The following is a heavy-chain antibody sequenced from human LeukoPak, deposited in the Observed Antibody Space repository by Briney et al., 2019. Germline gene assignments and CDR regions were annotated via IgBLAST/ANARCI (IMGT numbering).Heavy chain of an antibody. D-gene: IGHD6-13*01. CDR3: ARHISSSWRYYYYGMDV. V-gene: IGHV4-59*08. CDR1: GGSISSYY. Sequence: SETLSLTCTVSGGSISSYYWSWIRQPPGKGLEWIGYIYYSGSTNYNPSLKSRVTISVDTSKNQFSLKLSSVTAADTAVYYCARHISSSWRYYYYGMDVWGQGTTVTVSS. J-gene: IGHJ6*02. CDR2: IYYSGST.